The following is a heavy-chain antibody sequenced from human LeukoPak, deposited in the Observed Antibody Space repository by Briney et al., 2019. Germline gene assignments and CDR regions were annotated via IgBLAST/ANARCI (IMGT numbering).Heavy chain of an antibody. D-gene: IGHD5-24*01. J-gene: IGHJ4*02. CDR1: GFTFGGYG. V-gene: IGHV3-33*01. Sequence: PGRSLRLSCAGSGFTFGGYGMHWFRQTPGKGLEWVAVIAYDGSRAFYADSVKGRFTISRDNSKNTMSVQMDDLRAEDTAVYYCTRYYNDHFDYWGQGTLVTVSS. CDR2: IAYDGSRA. CDR3: TRYYNDHFDY.